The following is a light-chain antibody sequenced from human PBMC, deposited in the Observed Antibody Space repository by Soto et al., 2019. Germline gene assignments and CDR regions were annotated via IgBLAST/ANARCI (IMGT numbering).Light chain of an antibody. CDR3: QQYKLWYT. V-gene: IGKV3-15*01. J-gene: IGKJ2*01. CDR2: DAS. CDR1: QSVSSD. Sequence: EIVMTQSPATLSMSPGERATLSCRASQSVSSDLAWYQQKPGRAPRLLIYDASTRATGIPARFSGSGSGTEFTLTISSLQSEDFAVYYCQQYKLWYTFAQGTKLEIK.